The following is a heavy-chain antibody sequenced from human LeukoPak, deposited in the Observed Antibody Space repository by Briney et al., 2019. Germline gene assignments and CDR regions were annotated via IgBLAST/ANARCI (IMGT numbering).Heavy chain of an antibody. CDR3: ARDSGRIAAAGSRDY. Sequence: ASVKVSCKASGYTFTSYGISWVRQAPGQGLEWMGWISAYNGNTNYAQKLQGRVNMTTDTYTSTAYMELRSLRSDDAAVYYCARDSGRIAAAGSRDYWGQGTLVTVSS. D-gene: IGHD6-13*01. V-gene: IGHV1-18*01. J-gene: IGHJ4*02. CDR2: ISAYNGNT. CDR1: GYTFTSYG.